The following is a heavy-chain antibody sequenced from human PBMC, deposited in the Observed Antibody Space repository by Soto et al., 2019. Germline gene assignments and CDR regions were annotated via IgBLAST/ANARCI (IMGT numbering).Heavy chain of an antibody. J-gene: IGHJ4*02. CDR2: INHSGST. CDR1: GGSFSGYY. V-gene: IGHV4-34*01. CDR3: ARAAPRYCSCGSCYAGRYY. D-gene: IGHD2-15*01. Sequence: SETLSLTCAVYGGSFSGYYWSWIRQPPGKGLEWIGEINHSGSTNYNPSLKSRVTISVDTSKNQFSLKLSSVTAADTAVYYCARAAPRYCSCGSCYAGRYYWGQGTLVPVSA.